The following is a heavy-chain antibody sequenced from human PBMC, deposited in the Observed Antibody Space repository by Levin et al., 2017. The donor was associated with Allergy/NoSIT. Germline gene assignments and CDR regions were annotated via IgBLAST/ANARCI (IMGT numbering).Heavy chain of an antibody. CDR2: IYWDDDK. CDR3: AHRPPAPDSSGYYLRYFDY. Sequence: SGPTLVKPTQTLTLTCTFSGFSLSTSGVGVGWIRQPPGKALEWLALIYWDDDKRYSPSLKSRLTITKDTSKNQVVLTMTNMDPVDTATYYCAHRPPAPDSSGYYLRYFDYWGQGTLVTVSS. CDR1: GFSLSTSGVG. V-gene: IGHV2-5*02. J-gene: IGHJ4*02. D-gene: IGHD3-22*01.